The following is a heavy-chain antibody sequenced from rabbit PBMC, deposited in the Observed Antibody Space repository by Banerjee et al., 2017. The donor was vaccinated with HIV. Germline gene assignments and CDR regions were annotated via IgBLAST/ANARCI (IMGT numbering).Heavy chain of an antibody. CDR1: GFDFSGYYM. Sequence: QEQLKETGGGLVQPGGSLTLSCKASGFDFSGYYMSWVRQAPGKGLEWIGIIDTGKGSTDYASWVNGRFTISKTSSTTVTLQMTSLTAADTATYFCARDYDRYAGDGYNLWGPGTLVTVS. V-gene: IGHV1S45*01. CDR2: IDTGKGST. J-gene: IGHJ6*01. CDR3: ARDYDRYAGDGYNL. D-gene: IGHD4-2*01.